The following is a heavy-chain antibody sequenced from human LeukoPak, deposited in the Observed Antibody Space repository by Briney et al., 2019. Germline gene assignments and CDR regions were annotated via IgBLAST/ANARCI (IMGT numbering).Heavy chain of an antibody. CDR3: AKDLSGSSNYDFWSGYYSAGVVYYYYYGMDV. D-gene: IGHD3-3*01. J-gene: IGHJ6*02. Sequence: GGSLRLSCAASGFTFSSYAMSWVRQAPGKGREWVSAISGSGGSTYYADSVKGRFTISRDNSKNTRYLQMNSLRAEDTAVYYCAKDLSGSSNYDFWSGYYSAGVVYYYYYGMDVWGQGTTVTVSS. V-gene: IGHV3-23*01. CDR1: GFTFSSYA. CDR2: ISGSGGST.